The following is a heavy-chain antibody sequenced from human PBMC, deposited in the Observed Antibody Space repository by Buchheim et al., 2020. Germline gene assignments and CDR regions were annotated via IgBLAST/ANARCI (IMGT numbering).Heavy chain of an antibody. CDR1: GGTFSSYA. V-gene: IGHV1-69*01. D-gene: IGHD2-21*02. CDR2: IIPIFGTA. Sequence: QVQLVQSGAEVKKPGSSVKVSCKASGGTFSSYAISWVRQAPGQGLEWMGGIIPIFGTANYAQKFQGRVKITADESKSTAYMELSSLRSEDTAVYYCARAGGGDCYSLPVCYYYGMDVWGQGTT. J-gene: IGHJ6*02. CDR3: ARAGGGDCYSLPVCYYYGMDV.